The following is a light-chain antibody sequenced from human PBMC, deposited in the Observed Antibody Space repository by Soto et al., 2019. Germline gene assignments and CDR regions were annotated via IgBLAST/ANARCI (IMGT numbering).Light chain of an antibody. CDR3: SSYAGSNLWV. Sequence: QSALTQPPSASGSPGQSVTISCTGTSSDVGGYNYVSWYQQHQGKAPKLMIYEVSKRPSGVPDRFSGSKSGNTASLTVSGLQAEDEADYYCSSYAGSNLWVFGGGTKVTVL. V-gene: IGLV2-8*01. CDR1: SSDVGGYNY. J-gene: IGLJ3*02. CDR2: EVS.